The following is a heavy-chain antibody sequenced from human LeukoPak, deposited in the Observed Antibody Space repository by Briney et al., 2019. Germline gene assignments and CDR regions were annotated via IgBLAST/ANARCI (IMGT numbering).Heavy chain of an antibody. CDR2: INHSGST. CDR3: ARGYSSGYIDY. CDR1: VGSFSGYY. J-gene: IGHJ4*02. D-gene: IGHD6-19*01. Sequence: SETLSLTCAVYVGSFSGYYWSWIRQPPWKGLEWIGEINHSGSTNYNPSLKSRVTISVDTSKNQFSLKLSSVTAADTAVYYCARGYSSGYIDYWGQGTLVTVSS. V-gene: IGHV4-34*01.